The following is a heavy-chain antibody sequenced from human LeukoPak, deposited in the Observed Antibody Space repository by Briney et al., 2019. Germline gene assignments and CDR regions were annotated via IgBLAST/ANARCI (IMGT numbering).Heavy chain of an antibody. CDR2: ISSSGSTI. CDR3: ARDRVEMAPIRYYNYRMDV. J-gene: IGHJ6*02. V-gene: IGHV3-48*03. Sequence: PGGSLRLSCGASGFTFSSYEMNWVRQAPGKGLEWVSYISSSGSTIYYADSVKGRFTISRDNAKNSLYLQMNSLRAEDTAVYYCARDRVEMAPIRYYNYRMDVWGQGTTVTVSS. D-gene: IGHD5-24*01. CDR1: GFTFSSYE.